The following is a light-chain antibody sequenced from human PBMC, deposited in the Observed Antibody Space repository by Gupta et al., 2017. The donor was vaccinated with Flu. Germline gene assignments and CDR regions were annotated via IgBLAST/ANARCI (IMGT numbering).Light chain of an antibody. CDR2: DDR. Sequence: SYVLTQPPSVSVAPGQTARITCGGNNIGSKSVHWYQQKPGQAPVLVVYDDRDRPSGIPERFSGSNYGTTATVTISRVEAGDEADYYCQVWDSSSDNVVFGGGTKLTVL. J-gene: IGLJ2*01. V-gene: IGLV3-21*02. CDR3: QVWDSSSDNVV. CDR1: NIGSKS.